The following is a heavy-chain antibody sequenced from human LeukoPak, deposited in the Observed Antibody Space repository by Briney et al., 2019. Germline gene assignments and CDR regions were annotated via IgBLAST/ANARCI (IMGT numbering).Heavy chain of an antibody. CDR3: ARDPAMVQNGFDY. Sequence: SETLSLTCTVSGDSLSSAYYWGWIRQPPGKGLEWIGNIYHSGSTYYNPSLKSRVTISVDTSKNQFSLNLISVTAADTAVYYCARDPAMVQNGFDYWGQGTLVTVSS. D-gene: IGHD5-18*01. CDR2: IYHSGST. J-gene: IGHJ4*02. CDR1: GDSLSSAYY. V-gene: IGHV4-38-2*02.